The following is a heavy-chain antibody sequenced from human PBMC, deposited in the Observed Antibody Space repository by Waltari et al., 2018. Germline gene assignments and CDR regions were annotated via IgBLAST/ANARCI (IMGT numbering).Heavy chain of an antibody. Sequence: QVQLQQWGAGLLKPSETLSLTCAVYGGTFSGYYWSWIRQPPGKGLEWIGEINHSGRTNYKPSLKSRVTISVDTSKNQFSLKLSSVTAADTAVYYCARRLLWFGEFNWFDPWGQGTLVTVSS. D-gene: IGHD3-10*01. CDR2: INHSGRT. CDR3: ARRLLWFGEFNWFDP. V-gene: IGHV4-34*01. CDR1: GGTFSGYY. J-gene: IGHJ5*02.